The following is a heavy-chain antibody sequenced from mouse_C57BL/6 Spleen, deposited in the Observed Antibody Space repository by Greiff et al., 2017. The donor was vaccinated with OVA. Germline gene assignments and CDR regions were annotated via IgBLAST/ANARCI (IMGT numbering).Heavy chain of an antibody. Sequence: VQLQQSGPELVKPGASVKLSCKASGYTFTDYYMNWVKQSPGQSLEWIGDINPNNGGTSYNQQFKGKATLTVDKSSSTAYMELRSLTSEDSAVYYCARSYCYGSSTYWYFDDWGTGTTVTVSS. CDR1: GYTFTDYY. CDR2: INPNNGGT. D-gene: IGHD1-1*01. V-gene: IGHV1-26*01. J-gene: IGHJ1*03. CDR3: ARSYCYGSSTYWYFDD.